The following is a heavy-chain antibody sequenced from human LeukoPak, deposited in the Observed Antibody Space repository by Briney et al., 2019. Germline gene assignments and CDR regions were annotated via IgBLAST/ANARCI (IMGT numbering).Heavy chain of an antibody. V-gene: IGHV3-53*01. Sequence: GGSLRLSCAASGFTVSNNYMSWVRQAPGKGLEWVSVIHSGGTTNYADSVQGRFTISRDNSKTTVYLHMNSLRAEDTAVYYCARASDSGYGPFASWGQGTLVTVSS. CDR1: GFTVSNNY. CDR3: ARASDSGYGPFAS. CDR2: IHSGGTT. J-gene: IGHJ4*02. D-gene: IGHD5-12*01.